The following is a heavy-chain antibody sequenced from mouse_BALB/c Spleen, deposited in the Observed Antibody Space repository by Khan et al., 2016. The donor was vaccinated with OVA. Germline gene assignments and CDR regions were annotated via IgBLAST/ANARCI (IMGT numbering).Heavy chain of an antibody. CDR2: IYPFNDAT. Sequence: VQLQQSGPEVVEPGASVKLSCKASGYTFTSYVMHWVKQKPGQGLEWIGYIYPFNDATKYNEKFTGKVTLTSDKSTSTAYKELSSLSSEDSAVSYCAPVGTYYVSFAYWGQGTLVTVSA. CDR3: APVGTYYVSFAY. CDR1: GYTFTSYV. V-gene: IGHV1S136*01. J-gene: IGHJ3*01. D-gene: IGHD1-1*01.